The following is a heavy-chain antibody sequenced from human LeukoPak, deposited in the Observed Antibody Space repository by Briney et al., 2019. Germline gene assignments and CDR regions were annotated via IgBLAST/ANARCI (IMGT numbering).Heavy chain of an antibody. J-gene: IGHJ4*02. CDR2: ITGSGSST. D-gene: IGHD6-19*01. Sequence: PGRSLRLSCAASGITFSNYAMSWVRQAPGKGLEWVSAITGSGSSTYYADSVKGRFTISRDNSKDTLYLQMNSLGAEDTALYYCAKGKTVAGTGGHNFDYWGQGTLVTVSS. CDR3: AKGKTVAGTGGHNFDY. CDR1: GITFSNYA. V-gene: IGHV3-23*01.